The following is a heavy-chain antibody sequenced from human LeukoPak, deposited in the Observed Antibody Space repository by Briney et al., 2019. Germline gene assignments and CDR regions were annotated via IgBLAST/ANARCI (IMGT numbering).Heavy chain of an antibody. V-gene: IGHV4-61*02. CDR1: GGSISSGSYY. J-gene: IGHJ4*02. CDR2: IYTSGST. D-gene: IGHD3-3*01. CDR3: ARNHKRGGVRFLAWTRGVYYFDY. Sequence: SETLSLTCTVSGGSISSGSYYWSWIRQPAGKGLEWIGRIYTSGSTNYNPSLKSRVTISVDTSKNQFSLHLTSVTAADTAVYYCARNHKRGGVRFLAWTRGVYYFDYWGQGTLVTVSS.